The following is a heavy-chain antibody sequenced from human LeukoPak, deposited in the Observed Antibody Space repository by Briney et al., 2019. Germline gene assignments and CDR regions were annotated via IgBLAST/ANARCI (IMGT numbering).Heavy chain of an antibody. CDR3: ARGGGSSGSYSAIYYFDY. CDR1: GGSFSGYY. J-gene: IGHJ4*02. V-gene: IGHV4-34*01. D-gene: IGHD1-26*01. Sequence: KPSETLSLTCAVYGGSFSGYYWSWIRQPPGKGLEWIGEINHSGSTNYNPSLKSRVTISVDTSKNQFSLKLSSVTAADTAVYYCARGGGSSGSYSAIYYFDYWAQGTLVTVSS. CDR2: INHSGST.